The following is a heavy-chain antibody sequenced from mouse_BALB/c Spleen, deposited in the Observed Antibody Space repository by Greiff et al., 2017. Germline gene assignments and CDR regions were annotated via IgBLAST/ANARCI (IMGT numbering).Heavy chain of an antibody. Sequence: VQLQQSGPGLVKPSQSLSLTCSVTGYSITSGYYWNWIRQFPGNKLEWMGYISYDGSNNYNPSLKNRISITRDTSKNQFFLKLNSVTTEDTATYYCAELAWFAYWGQGTLVTVSA. V-gene: IGHV3-6*02. D-gene: IGHD4-1*01. CDR1: GYSITSGYY. CDR3: AELAWFAY. J-gene: IGHJ3*01. CDR2: ISYDGSN.